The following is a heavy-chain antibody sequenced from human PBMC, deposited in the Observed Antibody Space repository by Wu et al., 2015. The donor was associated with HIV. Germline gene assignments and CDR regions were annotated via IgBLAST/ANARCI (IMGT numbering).Heavy chain of an antibody. CDR2: IIPIFGTP. CDR1: GDTFISYA. CDR3: ARGQSIAGADLFDY. Sequence: QVQLVQSGAEVKKPGSSVKVSCKASGDTFISYAISWVRQAPGQGLEWMGGIIPIFGTPNYAQKFQGRVTITADESTSTAYMELSSLRSEDTAVYYCARGQSIAGADLFDYWGQGTLVTVSS. V-gene: IGHV1-69*12. D-gene: IGHD6-19*01. J-gene: IGHJ4*02.